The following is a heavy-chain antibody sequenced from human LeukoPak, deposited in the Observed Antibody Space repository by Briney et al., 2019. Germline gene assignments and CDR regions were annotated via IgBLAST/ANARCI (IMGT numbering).Heavy chain of an antibody. V-gene: IGHV3-53*01. CDR2: ISPGGPT. Sequence: ETLSLTCTVSGGSFSSINYYWGWIRQPPGKGLEWVSGISPGGPTYYADSVKGRFTISRDDSKNTLYLQMNNLRAEDTALYYCAKDGAWLRFDDWGQGILVTVSS. CDR3: AKDGAWLRFDD. CDR1: GGSFSSINYY. J-gene: IGHJ4*02. D-gene: IGHD5-12*01.